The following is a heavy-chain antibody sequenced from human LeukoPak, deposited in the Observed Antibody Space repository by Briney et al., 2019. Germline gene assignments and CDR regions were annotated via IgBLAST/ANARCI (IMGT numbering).Heavy chain of an antibody. Sequence: ASVKVSCKVSGYTLTESSMHWVRQAPGKGLEWMGGFDSEDGETIYAQKFQGRVTMTEDTSTDTAYMELSSLRSEDTAVYYCATDRRYCSSTSCPEGDYYYGMDVWGQGTTVTVSS. CDR2: FDSEDGET. J-gene: IGHJ6*02. CDR1: GYTLTESS. D-gene: IGHD2-2*01. V-gene: IGHV1-24*01. CDR3: ATDRRYCSSTSCPEGDYYYGMDV.